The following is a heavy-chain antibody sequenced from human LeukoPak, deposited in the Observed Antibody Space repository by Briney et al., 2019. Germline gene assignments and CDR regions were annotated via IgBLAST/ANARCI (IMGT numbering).Heavy chain of an antibody. D-gene: IGHD2-8*02. CDR1: GFTFSSYA. CDR3: ARDTGGYSGMDV. J-gene: IGHJ6*02. CDR2: IYSGGST. V-gene: IGHV3-53*01. Sequence: PGRSLRLSCAASGFTFSSYAMHWVRQAPGKGLEWVSIIYSGGSTYYADSVKGRFTISRDNSKNTVYLQMNSLRAEDTAVYYCARDTGGYSGMDVWGQGTTVTVSS.